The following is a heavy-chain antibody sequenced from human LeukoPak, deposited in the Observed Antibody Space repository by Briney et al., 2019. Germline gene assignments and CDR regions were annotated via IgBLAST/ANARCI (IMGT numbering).Heavy chain of an antibody. D-gene: IGHD5/OR15-5a*01. V-gene: IGHV3-30*02. CDR1: GFTFSSYG. Sequence: GGSLRLSCAASGFTFSSYGMHWVRQAPGKGLEWVAFIRYDGSNKYYADSVKGRFTISRDNSKNTLYLQMNSLSAEDTAVYYCAKDRSIYRPGYFDYWGQGTLVTVSS. CDR2: IRYDGSNK. CDR3: AKDRSIYRPGYFDY. J-gene: IGHJ4*02.